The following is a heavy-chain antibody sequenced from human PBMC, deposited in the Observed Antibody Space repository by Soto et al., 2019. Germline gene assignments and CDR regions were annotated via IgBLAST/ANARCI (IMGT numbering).Heavy chain of an antibody. CDR1: GGSISSGGYY. Sequence: SETLSLTCTVSGGSISSGGYYWSWIRQHPGKGLEWIGSIYYSGSTYYNPSLKSRVTISVDTSKNQFSLKLSSVTAADTAVYYCAREIQLWLPDYWGQGTLVTVSS. CDR3: AREIQLWLPDY. D-gene: IGHD5-18*01. J-gene: IGHJ4*02. CDR2: IYYSGST. V-gene: IGHV4-39*02.